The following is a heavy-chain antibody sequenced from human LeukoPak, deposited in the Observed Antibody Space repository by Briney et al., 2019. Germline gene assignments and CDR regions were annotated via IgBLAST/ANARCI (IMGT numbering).Heavy chain of an antibody. CDR1: GFTFSSYE. CDR2: ISSSGSTI. Sequence: GGSLRLSCAASGFTFSSYEMNWVRQAPGKGLEWVLYISSSGSTIYYADSVKGRFTISRDNAKNSLYLQMNSLRAEDTAAYYCARDQDAGFDYWGQGTLVTVSS. J-gene: IGHJ4*02. V-gene: IGHV3-48*03. CDR3: ARDQDAGFDY.